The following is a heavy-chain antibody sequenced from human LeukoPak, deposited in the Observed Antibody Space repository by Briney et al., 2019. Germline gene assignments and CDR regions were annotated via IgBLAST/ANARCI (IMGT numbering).Heavy chain of an antibody. CDR3: ARGSALLALSFDY. CDR2: IIPIFGTT. J-gene: IGHJ4*02. V-gene: IGHV1-69*01. CDR1: GGTFSSYA. Sequence: VASVKVSRKASGGTFSSYAISWVRQAPGQGLEWMGGIIPIFGTTNYAQKFQGRVTITADESTSTAYMELSSLRSEDTAVYYCARGSALLALSFDYWGQGTLVTVSS. D-gene: IGHD2-15*01.